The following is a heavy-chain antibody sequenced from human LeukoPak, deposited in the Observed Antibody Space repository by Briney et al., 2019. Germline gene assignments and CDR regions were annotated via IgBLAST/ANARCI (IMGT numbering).Heavy chain of an antibody. CDR3: ARAPTGTTLAVYFDY. J-gene: IGHJ4*02. CDR2: INWNGGST. Sequence: PGGSLRLSCAASGFTFDDYGMSWVRQAPGKGLEWVSGINWNGGSTGYADSVKGRFTISRDNAKNSLYLQMNSLRAEDTALNYCARAPTGTTLAVYFDYWGQGTLVTVSS. D-gene: IGHD1-1*01. V-gene: IGHV3-20*04. CDR1: GFTFDDYG.